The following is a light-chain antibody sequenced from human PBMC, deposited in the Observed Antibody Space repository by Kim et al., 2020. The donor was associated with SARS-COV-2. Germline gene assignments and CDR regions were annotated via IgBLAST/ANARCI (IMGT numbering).Light chain of an antibody. CDR1: QSVSSSY. J-gene: IGKJ2*01. V-gene: IGKV3-20*01. CDR3: QQYGSSPRRYT. Sequence: PGERATLSCRASQSVSSSYLAWYQQKPGQASRLLIYGASSRATGIPDRFSGSGSGTDFTLTISRLEPEDFAVYYCQQYGSSPRRYTFGQGTKLEI. CDR2: GAS.